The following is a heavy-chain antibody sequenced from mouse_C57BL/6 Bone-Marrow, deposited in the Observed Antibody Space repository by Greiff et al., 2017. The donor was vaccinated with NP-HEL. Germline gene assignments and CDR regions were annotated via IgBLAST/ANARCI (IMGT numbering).Heavy chain of an antibody. J-gene: IGHJ3*01. Sequence: EVQGVESGGDLVKPGGSLKLSCAASGFTFSSYGMSWVRQTPDKRLEWVATISSGGSYTYYPDSVKGRFTISRDNAKNTLYLQMSSLKSEDTAMYYCARQGGGYPFAYWGQGTLVTVSA. CDR1: GFTFSSYG. CDR2: ISSGGSYT. CDR3: ARQGGGYPFAY. D-gene: IGHD2-2*01. V-gene: IGHV5-6*01.